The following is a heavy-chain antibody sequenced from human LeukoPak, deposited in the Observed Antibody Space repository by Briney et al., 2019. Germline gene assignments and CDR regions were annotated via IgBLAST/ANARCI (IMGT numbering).Heavy chain of an antibody. D-gene: IGHD3-22*01. Sequence: PSETLSLTCTVSGYSISSGYYWGWIRQPPGKGLEWIGSIYHSGSTYYNPSLKSRVTISVDTSKNQFSLKLSSVTAADTALYYCARSDYDSSGYYYYFDYWGQGTLVTVSS. V-gene: IGHV4-38-2*02. CDR1: GYSISSGYY. CDR2: IYHSGST. J-gene: IGHJ4*02. CDR3: ARSDYDSSGYYYYFDY.